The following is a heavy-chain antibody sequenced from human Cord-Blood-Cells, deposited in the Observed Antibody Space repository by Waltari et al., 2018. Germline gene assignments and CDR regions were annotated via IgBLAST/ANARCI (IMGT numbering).Heavy chain of an antibody. V-gene: IGHV4-34*01. CDR1: GGSFRGYY. J-gene: IGHJ3*02. CDR3: ASFLSGDNAFDI. Sequence: VQLQQWGAGLLKPSETLSLTCAVLGGSFRGYYWGWTRQPPGKGLEWIGEINHSGSTNYNPSLKSRVTISVDTSKNQFSLKLSSVTAADTAVYYCASFLSGDNAFDIWGQGTMVTVSS. CDR2: INHSGST. D-gene: IGHD7-27*01.